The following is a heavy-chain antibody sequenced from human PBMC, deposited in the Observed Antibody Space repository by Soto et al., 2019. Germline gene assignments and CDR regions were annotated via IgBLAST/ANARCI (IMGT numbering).Heavy chain of an antibody. CDR3: ARDDYGDLNFDY. CDR2: IIPIFGTA. Sequence: ASVKVSCKASGGTFSSYAISWVRQAPGQGLEWMGGIIPIFGTANYAQKFQGRVTITADESTSTAYMELSSLRSEDTAVYYCARDDYGDLNFDYWGQGTLVTVSS. V-gene: IGHV1-69*13. D-gene: IGHD4-17*01. CDR1: GGTFSSYA. J-gene: IGHJ4*02.